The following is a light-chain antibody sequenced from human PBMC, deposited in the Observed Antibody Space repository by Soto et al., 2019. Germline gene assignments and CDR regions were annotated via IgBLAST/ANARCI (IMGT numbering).Light chain of an antibody. Sequence: EIVMTQSPATLSVSPGERATLSCRASQSISTNLAWFQHKPGQAPRLLIYGASTRATAIPARFSGSGSGTESTLTINSLQSDDFAVYFCQQYNSWPPITFGQGTRLQIK. CDR1: QSISTN. CDR3: QQYNSWPPIT. CDR2: GAS. J-gene: IGKJ5*01. V-gene: IGKV3-15*01.